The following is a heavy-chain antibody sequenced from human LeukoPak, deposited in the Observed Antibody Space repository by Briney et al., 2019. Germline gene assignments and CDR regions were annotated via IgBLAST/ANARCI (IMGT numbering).Heavy chain of an antibody. D-gene: IGHD3-3*01. CDR1: GGSISSYY. CDR2: IYTSGST. V-gene: IGHV4-4*07. J-gene: IGHJ6*03. Sequence: PSETLSLTCTVSGGSISSYYWSWIRQPAGKGLEWIGRIYTSGSTNYNPSLKSRVTMSVDTSKNQFSLKLISVTAADTAVYYCARGSDYDFWSGYYEDYYYWTSGAKGPRSPSP. CDR3: ARGSDYDFWSGYYEDYYYWTS.